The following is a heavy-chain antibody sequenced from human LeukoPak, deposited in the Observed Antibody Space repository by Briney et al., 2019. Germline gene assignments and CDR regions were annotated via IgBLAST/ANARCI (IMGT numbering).Heavy chain of an antibody. CDR3: ARQSNYYGSGSYYTYYYYYYMDV. Sequence: ASVKVSCKASGYTFTSYDTNWVRQATGQGLEWMGWMNPNSGNTGYAQKFQGRVTMTRNTSISTAYMELSSLRSEDTAVYYCARQSNYYGSGSYYTYYYYYYMDVWGKGTTVTVSS. CDR1: GYTFTSYD. V-gene: IGHV1-8*01. J-gene: IGHJ6*03. CDR2: MNPNSGNT. D-gene: IGHD3-10*01.